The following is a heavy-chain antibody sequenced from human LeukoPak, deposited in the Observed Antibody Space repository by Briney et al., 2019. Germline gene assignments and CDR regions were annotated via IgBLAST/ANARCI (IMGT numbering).Heavy chain of an antibody. J-gene: IGHJ4*01. V-gene: IGHV1-8*01. CDR2: MNTNSGNT. D-gene: IGHD6-19*01. CDR3: AKGIYSSGWSYFDY. Sequence: ASVKVSCKASGYTFTSYDVNWVRQATGQGLEWMGWMNTNSGNTGYAQKFQGRVTMSMDTSKSTAYMELTSLRSEDTAVYYCAKGIYSSGWSYFDYWGHGTLVTVSS. CDR1: GYTFTSYD.